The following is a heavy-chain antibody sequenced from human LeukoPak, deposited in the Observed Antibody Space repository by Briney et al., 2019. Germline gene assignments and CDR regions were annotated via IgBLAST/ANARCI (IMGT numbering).Heavy chain of an antibody. CDR2: IYNSGSS. D-gene: IGHD3/OR15-3a*01. Sequence: SETLSLTCTVSGGYISTYYWSWIRQPPGKGLEWVGYIYNSGSSNYNPSLKSRVTISVDTSKNQFSLKRSSVTAADTAVYYCARGLDTYYFDYWGQGTLVTVPS. V-gene: IGHV4-59*01. CDR1: GGYISTYY. J-gene: IGHJ4*02. CDR3: ARGLDTYYFDY.